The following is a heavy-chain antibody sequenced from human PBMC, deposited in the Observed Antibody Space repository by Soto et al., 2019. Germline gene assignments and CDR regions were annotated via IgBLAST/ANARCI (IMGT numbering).Heavy chain of an antibody. Sequence: QVQLQESGPGLVKPSQTLSLTCTVSGGSISSGGYSWSWIRQHPGKGLEWIGYIYYSGSTYYNPSLKSRVTISVDTSKNQFSLKLSSVTAADTAVYYCARVLALLSSSPNANYFDYWGQGTLVTVSS. J-gene: IGHJ4*02. CDR1: GGSISSGGYS. D-gene: IGHD6-6*01. V-gene: IGHV4-31*03. CDR2: IYYSGST. CDR3: ARVLALLSSSPNANYFDY.